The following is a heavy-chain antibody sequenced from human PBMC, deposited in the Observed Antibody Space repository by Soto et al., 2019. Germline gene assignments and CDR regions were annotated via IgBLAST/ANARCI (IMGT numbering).Heavy chain of an antibody. V-gene: IGHV3-30-3*01. CDR2: ISHDGSNK. CDR3: AKDRGSYSYYYYGMDV. Sequence: QVQLVESGGGVVQPGRSLGLSCAASGFTFSSYAMHWVRQAPGKGLEWVAVISHDGSNKYYADSVKGRFTISRDNSKNTLYLQMNSLRAEDTAVYYCAKDRGSYSYYYYGMDVWGQGTTVTVSS. D-gene: IGHD1-26*01. J-gene: IGHJ6*02. CDR1: GFTFSSYA.